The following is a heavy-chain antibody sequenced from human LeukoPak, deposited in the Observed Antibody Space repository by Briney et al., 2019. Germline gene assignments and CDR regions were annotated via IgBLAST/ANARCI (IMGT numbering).Heavy chain of an antibody. D-gene: IGHD3-16*01. CDR3: AAREGEILRSWYFDL. J-gene: IGHJ2*01. Sequence: SETLSLTRVVYGGSLSGYYWSWIRQPPGRGREWSGEINHSGSTNYNPSLKSRVTISVDTSKNQFSLKLSSVTAADTAVYYCAAREGEILRSWYFDLWGRGTLVTVSS. CDR1: GGSLSGYY. CDR2: INHSGST. V-gene: IGHV4-34*01.